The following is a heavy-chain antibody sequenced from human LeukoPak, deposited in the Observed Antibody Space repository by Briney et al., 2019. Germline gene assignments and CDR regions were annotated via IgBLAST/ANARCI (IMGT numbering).Heavy chain of an antibody. Sequence: PGGSLRLSCAASGFTFSSYAMSWVRQAPGKGLEWVSAISGSGGSTYYADSVKGRFTISRDNSKNTLYLQMNSLRAEDTAVYYCAKLLRGCTNGVCYTGPFDYWGQGTLVTVSS. CDR3: AKLLRGCTNGVCYTGPFDY. V-gene: IGHV3-23*01. CDR1: GFTFSSYA. J-gene: IGHJ4*02. CDR2: ISGSGGST. D-gene: IGHD2-8*01.